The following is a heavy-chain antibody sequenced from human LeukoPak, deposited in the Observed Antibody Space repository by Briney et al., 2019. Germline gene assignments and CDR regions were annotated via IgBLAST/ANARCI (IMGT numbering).Heavy chain of an antibody. Sequence: GGSLRLSCAASGFTFSRDSMNWVRHAPGKGLEEVSSISSSSTYIYYADSVKGRFTISRNNAKNSLHLQMNSLRAEDTAVYYCARGGGYSGYDLDAFDIWGQGTMVTVSS. CDR2: ISSSSTYI. CDR3: ARGGGYSGYDLDAFDI. V-gene: IGHV3-21*01. CDR1: GFTFSRDS. D-gene: IGHD5-12*01. J-gene: IGHJ3*02.